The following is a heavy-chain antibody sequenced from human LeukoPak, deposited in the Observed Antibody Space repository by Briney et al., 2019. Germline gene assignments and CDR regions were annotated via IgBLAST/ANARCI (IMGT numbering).Heavy chain of an antibody. V-gene: IGHV1-69*13. CDR1: GGTFSSYA. D-gene: IGHD3-3*01. J-gene: IGHJ5*02. CDR3: ARADTFYMYYDFSSGYYTGNRYWFDP. Sequence: SVKVSCKASGGTFSSYAISWVRQAPGQGLEWMGGIIPIFGTANYAQKFQGRVTITADESTSTAYMELSSLRSEDTAVYYCARADTFYMYYDFSSGYYTGNRYWFDPWGQGTLVTVSS. CDR2: IIPIFGTA.